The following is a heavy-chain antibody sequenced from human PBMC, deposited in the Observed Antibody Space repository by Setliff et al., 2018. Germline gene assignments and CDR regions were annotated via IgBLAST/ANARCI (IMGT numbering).Heavy chain of an antibody. CDR3: VKAAAGTSDMVY. J-gene: IGHJ4*02. D-gene: IGHD6-13*01. CDR2: IKDSDYST. V-gene: IGHV3-23*05. CDR1: GFTISGYA. Sequence: GGSLRLSCVGSGFTISGYAMTWVRQVPGKGLEWISSIKDSDYSTYYADSVKGRFTISRDNSKNSLYLQMNSLRAEDTAVYYCVKAAAGTSDMVYWGQGTLVTVSS.